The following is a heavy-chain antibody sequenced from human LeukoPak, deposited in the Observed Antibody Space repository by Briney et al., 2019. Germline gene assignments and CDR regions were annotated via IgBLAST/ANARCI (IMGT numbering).Heavy chain of an antibody. CDR3: ARDFVNSAGGTRPHQN. Sequence: SVKVSCKASGGTFSSYAISWVRQAPGQGLEWMGGIIPIFGTANYAQKFQGRVTITADESTSTAYMELSSLRSEDTAVYYCARDFVNSAGGTRPHQNWGQGTLVTVSS. V-gene: IGHV1-69*01. CDR2: IIPIFGTA. CDR1: GGTFSSYA. J-gene: IGHJ4*02. D-gene: IGHD6-13*01.